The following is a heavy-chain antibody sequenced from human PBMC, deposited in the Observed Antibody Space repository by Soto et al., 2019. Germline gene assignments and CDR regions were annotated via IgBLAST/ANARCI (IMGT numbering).Heavy chain of an antibody. D-gene: IGHD3-3*01. J-gene: IGHJ4*02. V-gene: IGHV3-48*02. Sequence: GGSLRLSCAASGFTLISNSMNWVRQAPGKGLEWVSFISSSSSTIYYADSVKGRFTISRDNAKNSLYLQMNSLRDEDTAVYYCARDSRTWSGYLIAYGGRETWVTV. CDR2: ISSSSSTI. CDR1: GFTLISNS. CDR3: ARDSRTWSGYLIAY.